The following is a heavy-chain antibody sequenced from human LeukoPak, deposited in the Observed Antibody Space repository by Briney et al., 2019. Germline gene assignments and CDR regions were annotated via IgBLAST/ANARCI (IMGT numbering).Heavy chain of an antibody. Sequence: ASVKVSCKASGYTFTNFGISWVRQAPGQGLEWMGWISGYNGNTNYAQKLQGRVTMTTDTSTSTAYMDLRSLRSDDTAVYYCARDRHRRHYYDRSLHPPIDYWGQGTLVTVSS. CDR1: GYTFTNFG. CDR2: ISGYNGNT. J-gene: IGHJ4*02. V-gene: IGHV1-18*01. D-gene: IGHD3-22*01. CDR3: ARDRHRRHYYDRSLHPPIDY.